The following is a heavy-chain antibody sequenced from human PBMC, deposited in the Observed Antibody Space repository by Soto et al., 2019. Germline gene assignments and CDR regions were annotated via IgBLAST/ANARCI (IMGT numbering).Heavy chain of an antibody. Sequence: SETLSLTCTVSGGSIRNVYWSWIRQAPGKGLEWIGFIFYSGNAKYNPPLKSRVTISVDTSKNQFSLGLDSVTAADTAVYFCARAHAPTLPFDSWGQGTLVTVSS. CDR2: IFYSGNA. CDR1: GGSIRNVY. J-gene: IGHJ4*01. V-gene: IGHV4-59*01. CDR3: ARAHAPTLPFDS. D-gene: IGHD2-15*01.